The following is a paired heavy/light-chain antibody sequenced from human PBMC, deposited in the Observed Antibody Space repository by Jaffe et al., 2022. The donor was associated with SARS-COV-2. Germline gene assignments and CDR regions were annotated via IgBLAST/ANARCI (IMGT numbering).Heavy chain of an antibody. J-gene: IGHJ4*02. CDR2: ISNSGGGT. D-gene: IGHD6-13*01. V-gene: IGHV3-64D*09. Sequence: EVQVVESGGGLVQPGGSLRLSCSASGFTFSSYAMHWVRQAPGKGLEYVSSISNSGGGTYYADSVKGRFTISRDNSKNTLYLQMSSLRAEDTAVYYCVKAYSSSWYGDSWGQGTLVTVSS. CDR3: VKAYSSSWYGDS. CDR1: GFTFSSYA.
Light chain of an antibody. CDR3: QQYGSSPWT. Sequence: EIVLTQPLGTLSLSPGERATLSCRASQSIRSNFLAWYQQKPGQAPRLLIYSASSRATGIPDRFSGSGSGTDFALTISRLEPEDFAVYYCQQYGSSPWTFGQGTKVEIK. V-gene: IGKV3-20*01. CDR1: QSIRSNF. CDR2: SAS. J-gene: IGKJ1*01.